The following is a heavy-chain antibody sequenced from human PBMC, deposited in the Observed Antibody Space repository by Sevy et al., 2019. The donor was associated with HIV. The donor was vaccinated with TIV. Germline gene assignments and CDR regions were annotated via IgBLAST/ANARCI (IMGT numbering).Heavy chain of an antibody. V-gene: IGHV3-73*01. D-gene: IGHD2-15*01. CDR3: TRHANGSIDY. CDR1: GFTFSGSA. Sequence: GGSLRLSCAASGFTFSGSAMHWVRQASGKGLEWVGRIRSKANSYATAYAASVKGRFTISRDDSKHTAYLQMNSLKSEDTAVYYCTRHANGSIDYWGQGTLVTVSS. J-gene: IGHJ4*02. CDR2: IRSKANSYAT.